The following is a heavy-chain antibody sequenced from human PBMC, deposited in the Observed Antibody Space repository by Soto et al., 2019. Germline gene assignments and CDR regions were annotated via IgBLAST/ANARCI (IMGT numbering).Heavy chain of an antibody. V-gene: IGHV3-30*03. Sequence: QVQLVESGGGVVQPGRSLRLSCAASGFTFSSYGMHWVRQAPGKGLEWVAVISYDGRNKYYADSVKGRFTISRDNSKNALYLQMSSLRAEDTAVYYCAPWFGAFDYGGQGTLVTVSS. CDR2: ISYDGRNK. D-gene: IGHD3-10*01. J-gene: IGHJ4*02. CDR3: APWFGAFDY. CDR1: GFTFSSYG.